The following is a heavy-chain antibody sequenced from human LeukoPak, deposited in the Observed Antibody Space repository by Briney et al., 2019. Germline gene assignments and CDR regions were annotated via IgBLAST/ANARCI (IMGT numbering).Heavy chain of an antibody. Sequence: GGSLRLSCAASGFTFDDYAMHWVRHAPGKGLEWVSGISWNSGSIGYADSVKGRFTISRDNAKNSLYLQMNSLRAEDTALYYCAKDIHSSSKRLFDYWGQGTLVTVSS. CDR1: GFTFDDYA. D-gene: IGHD6-6*01. J-gene: IGHJ4*02. CDR3: AKDIHSSSKRLFDY. CDR2: ISWNSGSI. V-gene: IGHV3-9*01.